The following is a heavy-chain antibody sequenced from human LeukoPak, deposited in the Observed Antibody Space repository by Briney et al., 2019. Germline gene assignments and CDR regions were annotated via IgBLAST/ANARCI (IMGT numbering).Heavy chain of an antibody. D-gene: IGHD3-22*01. CDR2: INHSGST. V-gene: IGHV4-34*01. CDR3: ARQGPAGFGRITMTRGYFDY. Sequence: SETLSLTCAVYGGSFSGYYWSWIRQPPGKGLEWIGEINHSGSTNYNPSLKSRVTISVDTSKNQFSLKLSSVTAADTAVYYCARQGPAGFGRITMTRGYFDYWGQGTLVTVSS. J-gene: IGHJ4*02. CDR1: GGSFSGYY.